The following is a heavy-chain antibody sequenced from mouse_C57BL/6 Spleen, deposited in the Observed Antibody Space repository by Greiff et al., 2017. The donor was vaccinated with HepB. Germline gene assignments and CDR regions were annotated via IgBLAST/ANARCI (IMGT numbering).Heavy chain of an antibody. J-gene: IGHJ2*01. CDR1: GFTFSSYG. D-gene: IGHD1-1*01. CDR3: ARRGTTGSYFDY. V-gene: IGHV5-6*02. Sequence: DVMLVESGGDLVKPGGSLKLSCAASGFTFSSYGMSWVRQTPDKRLEWVATISSGGSYTYYPDSVKGRFTISRDNAKNTLYLQMSSLKSEDTAMYYCARRGTTGSYFDYWGQGTTLTVSS. CDR2: ISSGGSYT.